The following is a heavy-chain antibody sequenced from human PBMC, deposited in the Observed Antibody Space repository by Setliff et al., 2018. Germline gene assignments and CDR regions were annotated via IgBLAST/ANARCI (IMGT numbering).Heavy chain of an antibody. Sequence: LRLSCTASGFPFSNYWMHWVRQAPGKGLIWVSRITRDGSETSYADSVKGRFTVSRDNAKNTLYLQMNSLRADDTAVYYCARETAVAGQYYFDYCGQGTLVTVSS. D-gene: IGHD6-19*01. CDR2: ITRDGSET. CDR3: ARETAVAGQYYFDY. V-gene: IGHV3-74*01. J-gene: IGHJ4*02. CDR1: GFPFSNYW.